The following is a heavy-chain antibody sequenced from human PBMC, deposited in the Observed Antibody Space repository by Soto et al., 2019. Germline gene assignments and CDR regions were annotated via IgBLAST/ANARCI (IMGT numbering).Heavy chain of an antibody. D-gene: IGHD3-3*01. V-gene: IGHV1-69*13. Sequence: ASVKVSCKASGYTFTGYYMHWVRQAPGQGLEWMGGIIPIFGTANYAQKFQGRVTITADESTSTAYMELSSLRSEDTAVYYCARAGIGYDFWSGLNWFDPWGQGTLVTVSS. CDR2: IIPIFGTA. CDR3: ARAGIGYDFWSGLNWFDP. J-gene: IGHJ5*02. CDR1: GYTFTGYY.